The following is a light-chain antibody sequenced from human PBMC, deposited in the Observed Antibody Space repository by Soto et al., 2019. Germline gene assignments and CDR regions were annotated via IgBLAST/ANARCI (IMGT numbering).Light chain of an antibody. CDR1: QSVSSN. V-gene: IGKV3-15*01. J-gene: IGKJ5*01. CDR2: DAS. Sequence: ELVMTQSPATLSVSPGERATLSCRASQSVSSNLAWYQQKPGLAPRLLIYDASTRATGIPARFSGSGSGTEFTLNISSLQSEDFAVYYGQQYNNWPLTFGQGTRREIK. CDR3: QQYNNWPLT.